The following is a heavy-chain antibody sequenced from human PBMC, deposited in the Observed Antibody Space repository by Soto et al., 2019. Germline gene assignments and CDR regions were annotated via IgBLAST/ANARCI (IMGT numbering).Heavy chain of an antibody. J-gene: IGHJ6*02. V-gene: IGHV3-7*05. Sequence: HPGGSLRLSCAASGFTFSSYWMSWVRQAPGKGLEWVANIKQDETEKYYVDSVKGRFAISRDNAKNSLYLQMNSLRAEDTAVYYCARVRTENYYGMDVWGQGTTVTVSS. CDR3: ARVRTENYYGMDV. CDR2: IKQDETEK. CDR1: GFTFSSYW.